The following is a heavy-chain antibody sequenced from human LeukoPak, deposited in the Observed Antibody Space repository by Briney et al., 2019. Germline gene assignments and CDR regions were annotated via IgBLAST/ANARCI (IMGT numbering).Heavy chain of an antibody. CDR3: VRSPYCSGVSCYSPYYYYYMDV. Sequence: GESLKISCKGSGYSFTNYWIGWVRQMPGKGLEWMGIIYPGDSNTRYSPSFQGQVTISADKSISTAYLQWSSLKASDTAMYYCVRSPYCSGVSCYSPYYYYYMDVWGKGTTVTVSS. V-gene: IGHV5-51*01. CDR2: IYPGDSNT. D-gene: IGHD2-15*01. J-gene: IGHJ6*03. CDR1: GYSFTNYW.